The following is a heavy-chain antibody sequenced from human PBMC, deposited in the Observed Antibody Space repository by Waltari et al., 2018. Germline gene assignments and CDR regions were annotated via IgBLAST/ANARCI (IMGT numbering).Heavy chain of an antibody. Sequence: EVRLVESGGGLVQPGGSLTLSCAVSGFPFSNSCMSWVRQAPGKGLECVSTISGSGGTTFYADSVKGRFTMSKDNSKNTLFLQMNSLRFDDTAEYYCAKSTGSYYEVFDYWGRGTLVTVSS. CDR1: GFPFSNSC. D-gene: IGHD1-26*01. J-gene: IGHJ4*02. CDR3: AKSTGSYYEVFDY. V-gene: IGHV3-23*04. CDR2: ISGSGGTT.